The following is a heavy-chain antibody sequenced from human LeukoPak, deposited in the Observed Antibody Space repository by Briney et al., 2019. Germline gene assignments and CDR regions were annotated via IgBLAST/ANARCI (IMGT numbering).Heavy chain of an antibody. CDR2: IHTSGST. CDR1: GDSISSYY. D-gene: IGHD6-6*01. V-gene: IGHV4-4*07. Sequence: PSETLSLTCTVSGDSISSYYWSWIRRPAGKGLEWIGRIHTSGSTNHNPSLTSRVTMSVDTSKNQFSLKLTSVTAADTAVYYCARETAELGRSFDYWGQGAQVTVSS. CDR3: ARETAELGRSFDY. J-gene: IGHJ4*02.